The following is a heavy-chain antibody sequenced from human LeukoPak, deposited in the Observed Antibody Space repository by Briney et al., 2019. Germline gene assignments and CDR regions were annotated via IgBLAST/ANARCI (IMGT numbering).Heavy chain of an antibody. V-gene: IGHV4-39*02. Sequence: SETLSLTCTVSGGSISSSSYYWGWIRQPPGKGLEWIGSIYYSGSTYYNPSLKSRVTISVDTSKNQFSLKLSSVTAADTAVYYCARETGLYVGMTVVYWYFDLWGRGTLVTVSS. CDR2: IYYSGST. J-gene: IGHJ2*01. CDR3: ARETGLYVGMTVVYWYFDL. D-gene: IGHD3-9*01. CDR1: GGSISSSSYY.